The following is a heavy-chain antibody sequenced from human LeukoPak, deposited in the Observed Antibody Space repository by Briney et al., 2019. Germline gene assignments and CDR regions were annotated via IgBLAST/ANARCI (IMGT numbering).Heavy chain of an antibody. D-gene: IGHD6-6*01. CDR2: ISSSSDII. V-gene: IGHV3-48*04. CDR1: GFTFSSYS. CDR3: AREWQGYSSSRRGDYYYMDV. Sequence: GGSLRLSCAASGFTFSSYSMNWVRQAPGKGLEWVSYISSSSDIIYYADSVKGRFTISRDNAKNSLSLQMNSLRAEDTAVYYCAREWQGYSSSRRGDYYYMDVWGKGTTVTVSS. J-gene: IGHJ6*03.